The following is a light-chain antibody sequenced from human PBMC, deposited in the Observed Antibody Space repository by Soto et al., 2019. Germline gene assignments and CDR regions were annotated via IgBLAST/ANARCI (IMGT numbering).Light chain of an antibody. Sequence: DIQMTQSPSTLSASVGDRVTITCRASQNINRWLAWYQQKPGKGPKLLIYAASTLHSGVPSRFSGSGSGTEFTLTISSLQPEDFATYYCQQLNSFPITFGQGTRLEIK. J-gene: IGKJ5*01. CDR3: QQLNSFPIT. V-gene: IGKV1-9*01. CDR1: QNINRW. CDR2: AAS.